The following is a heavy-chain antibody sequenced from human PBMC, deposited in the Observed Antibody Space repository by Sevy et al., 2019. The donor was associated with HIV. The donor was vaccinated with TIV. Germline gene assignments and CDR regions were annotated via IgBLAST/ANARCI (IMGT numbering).Heavy chain of an antibody. CDR1: GFTFSSYS. J-gene: IGHJ3*02. D-gene: IGHD3-22*01. Sequence: GGSLRLSCAASGFTFSSYSMNWVRQAPGKGLEWVSYISSSSSTIYYADSVKGRFTISRDNAKNSLYLQMNSLRDEGTAVYYCARGLGYYYDSSGPKGAFDIWGQGTMVTVSS. CDR2: ISSSSSTI. CDR3: ARGLGYYYDSSGPKGAFDI. V-gene: IGHV3-48*02.